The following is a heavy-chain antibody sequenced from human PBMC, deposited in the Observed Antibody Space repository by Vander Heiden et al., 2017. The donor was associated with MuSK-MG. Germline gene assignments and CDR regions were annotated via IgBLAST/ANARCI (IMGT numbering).Heavy chain of an antibody. CDR2: VRTKGYGETT. CDR1: GFTFGDPA. Sequence: EVQLVESGGGLVQPGRSLRLSCIGSGFTFGDPAMSWVRQAPGKGLEWVGLVRTKGYGETTEYAASVKGRFTISRDDSKTIAYLQMNSLKTEDTAVYYCTRDCTSCYYGDWYFDLWGRGTLVTVSS. CDR3: TRDCTSCYYGDWYFDL. V-gene: IGHV3-49*04. D-gene: IGHD2-2*01. J-gene: IGHJ2*01.